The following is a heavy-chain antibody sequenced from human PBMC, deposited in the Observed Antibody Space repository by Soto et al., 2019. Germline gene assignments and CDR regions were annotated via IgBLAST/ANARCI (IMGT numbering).Heavy chain of an antibody. CDR1: GESVSSNSAA. Sequence: SQTLSLTCAISGESVSSNSAAWNWIRQSPSRGLGWLGRTYYRSKWYNDYAVSVKSRITINPDTSKNQFSLQLNSVTPEDTAVYYCASESVRQQLAYYFDDWGQGTLVTVSS. CDR2: TYYRSKWYN. J-gene: IGHJ4*02. V-gene: IGHV6-1*01. CDR3: ASESVRQQLAYYFDD. D-gene: IGHD6-13*01.